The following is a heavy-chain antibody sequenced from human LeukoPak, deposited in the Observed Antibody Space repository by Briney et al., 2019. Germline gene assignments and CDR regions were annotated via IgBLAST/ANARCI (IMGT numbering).Heavy chain of an antibody. CDR3: AGHLYGHYNWFDP. J-gene: IGHJ5*02. CDR1: GGTFSSYA. CDR2: IIPIFGTA. Sequence: SVKVSCKASGGTFSSYAISWVRQAPGQGLEWMGGIIPIFGTANYAQKFQGRVTITADKSTSTAYMELSSLRSEDTAVYYCAGHLYGHYNWFDPWGQGTLVTVSS. V-gene: IGHV1-69*06. D-gene: IGHD2/OR15-2a*01.